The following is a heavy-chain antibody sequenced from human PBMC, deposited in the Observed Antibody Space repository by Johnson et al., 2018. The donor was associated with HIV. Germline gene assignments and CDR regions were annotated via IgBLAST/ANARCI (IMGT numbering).Heavy chain of an antibody. J-gene: IGHJ3*02. CDR2: ISYDGSNK. D-gene: IGHD2/OR15-2a*01. V-gene: IGHV3-30*04. CDR3: ARAEGEYDAFDI. Sequence: VQLVESGGGVVQPGRSLRLSCAASGFTFSSYAMHWVRQAPGKGLEWVAVISYDGSNKYYADSVKGRFTISRDNSKNTLYLQMNSLRAEDTAVYYCARAEGEYDAFDIWGQGTMVTVSS. CDR1: GFTFSSYA.